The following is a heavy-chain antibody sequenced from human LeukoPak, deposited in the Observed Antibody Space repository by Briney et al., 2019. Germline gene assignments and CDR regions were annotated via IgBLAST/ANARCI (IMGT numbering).Heavy chain of an antibody. CDR1: GYSFTSYW. V-gene: IGHV5-51*01. Sequence: GESLNISCKGSGYSFTSYWIGWVRQMPGKGLEWMGIIYPGDSDTRYSPTFQGQVTISGDKSIRTAYLQWSSLKASDTAIYYCAKTRDGFLSGAFDIWGQGTMVTVSS. J-gene: IGHJ3*02. CDR2: IYPGDSDT. D-gene: IGHD5-24*01. CDR3: AKTRDGFLSGAFDI.